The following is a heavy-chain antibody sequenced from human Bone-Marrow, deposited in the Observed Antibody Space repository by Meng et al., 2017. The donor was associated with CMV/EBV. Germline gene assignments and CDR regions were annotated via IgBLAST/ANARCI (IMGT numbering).Heavy chain of an antibody. CDR2: IYYSGST. D-gene: IGHD3-3*01. CDR1: GGSISSYY. CDR3: ARESGSGLESPLDY. J-gene: IGHJ4*02. Sequence: SETLSLTCTVSGGSISSYYWSWIRQPPGKGLEWIGSIYYSGSTNYNPSLKSRVTISVDTSKNQFSLKLSSVTAADTAVYYWARESGSGLESPLDYWGQGTLVTVSS. V-gene: IGHV4-59*01.